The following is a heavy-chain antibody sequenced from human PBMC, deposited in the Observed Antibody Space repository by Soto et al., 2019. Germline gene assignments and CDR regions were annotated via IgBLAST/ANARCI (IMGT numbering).Heavy chain of an antibody. J-gene: IGHJ6*02. CDR1: GFTFSSYS. CDR2: ISSSSSTI. CDR3: ARDLGGYCSSTSCPPYYYYGMDV. V-gene: IGHV3-48*02. Sequence: EVQLVESGGGLVQPGGSLRLSCAASGFTFSSYSMNWVRQAPGKGLEWVSYISSSSSTIYYADSVKGRFTISRDNAKNSLYLQMNSLRDEDTAVYYCARDLGGYCSSTSCPPYYYYGMDVWGQGTTVTVSS. D-gene: IGHD2-2*01.